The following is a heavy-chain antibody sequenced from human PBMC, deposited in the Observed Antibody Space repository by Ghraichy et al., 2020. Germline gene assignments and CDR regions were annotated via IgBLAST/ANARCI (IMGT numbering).Heavy chain of an antibody. V-gene: IGHV4-39*07. Sequence: SQTLSLTCAVSGGSISSSSYYWGWIRQPPGKGLEWIGSIYYSGSTYYNPSLKSRVTISVDTSKNQFSLKLSSVTAADTAVYYCVSGWYVGAFDYWGQGTLVTVSS. J-gene: IGHJ4*02. CDR3: VSGWYVGAFDY. CDR1: GGSISSSSYY. D-gene: IGHD6-19*01. CDR2: IYYSGST.